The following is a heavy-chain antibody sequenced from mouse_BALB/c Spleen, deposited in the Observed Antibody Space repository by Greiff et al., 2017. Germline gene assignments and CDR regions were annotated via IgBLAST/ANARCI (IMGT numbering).Heavy chain of an antibody. CDR3: ARGGYYFDY. CDR1: GFTFSSFG. J-gene: IGHJ2*01. CDR2: ISSGSSTI. V-gene: IGHV5-17*02. Sequence: EVHLVESGGGLVQPGGSRKLSCAASGFTFSSFGMHWVRQAPEKGLEWVAYISSGSSTIYYADTVKGRFTISRVNPKNTLFLQMTSLRSEDTAMYYCARGGYYFDYWGQGTTLTVSS.